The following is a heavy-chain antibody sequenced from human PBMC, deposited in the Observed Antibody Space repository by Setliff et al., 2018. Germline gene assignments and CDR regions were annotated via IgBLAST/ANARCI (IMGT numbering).Heavy chain of an antibody. Sequence: SVKVSCKASGGTFSSYGISWVRQAPGQGLEWMGGIIPICGTANYAQKFQGRLTITTVGSTSTAYMALSSLRSEDTSVYYCARADYIRYFYMDAWGKGTTVTVSS. CDR3: ARADYIRYFYMDA. V-gene: IGHV1-69*05. D-gene: IGHD4-4*01. CDR2: IIPICGTA. J-gene: IGHJ6*03. CDR1: GGTFSSYG.